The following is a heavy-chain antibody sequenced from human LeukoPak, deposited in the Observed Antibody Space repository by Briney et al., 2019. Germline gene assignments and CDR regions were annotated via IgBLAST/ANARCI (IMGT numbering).Heavy chain of an antibody. CDR1: GFTLSSYG. D-gene: IGHD6-19*01. J-gene: IGHJ4*02. CDR3: AKDGLVDY. CDR2: IWHDGSNK. V-gene: IGHV3-33*06. Sequence: PGRSLGLSCTASGFTLSSYGMHWVRQAPGKGLEWVTVIWHDGSNKYYADSVKGRFTISRDNSKNTLYLQMNSLRAEDTAVYYCAKDGLVDYWGQGTLVTVSS.